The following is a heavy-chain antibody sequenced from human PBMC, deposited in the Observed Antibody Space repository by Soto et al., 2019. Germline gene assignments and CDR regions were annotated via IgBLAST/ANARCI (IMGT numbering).Heavy chain of an antibody. CDR1: WYSVTSYW. Sequence: GECLKISCKGSWYSVTSYWIGWVRPMPGKGLEWLGRIDPSDSYTNYSPSFQGHVTISADKSISTAYLQWSSLKASDTAMYYCARLEVGDIVVVTPGDNWFDPWGQGTQVTVSS. V-gene: IGHV5-10-1*01. D-gene: IGHD2-2*01. CDR2: IDPSDSYT. CDR3: ARLEVGDIVVVTPGDNWFDP. J-gene: IGHJ5*02.